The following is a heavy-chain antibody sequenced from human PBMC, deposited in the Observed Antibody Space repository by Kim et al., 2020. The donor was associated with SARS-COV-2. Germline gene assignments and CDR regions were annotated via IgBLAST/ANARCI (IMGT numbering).Heavy chain of an antibody. CDR2: IYHSGST. Sequence: SETLSLTCAVSGGSISSSNWWSWVRQPPGKGLEWIGEIYHSGSTNYNPSLKSRVTISVDKSKNQFSLKLSSVTAADTAVYYCASMISGWATIGGGLDYWGQGTLVTVSS. D-gene: IGHD5-12*01. V-gene: IGHV4-4*02. J-gene: IGHJ4*02. CDR1: GGSISSSNW. CDR3: ASMISGWATIGGGLDY.